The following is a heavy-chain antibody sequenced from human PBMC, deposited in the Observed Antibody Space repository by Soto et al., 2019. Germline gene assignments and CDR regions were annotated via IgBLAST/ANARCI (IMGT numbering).Heavy chain of an antibody. CDR3: ARNGGRFFDY. CDR1: DGSINSNTW. V-gene: IGHV4-4*02. Sequence: PSETLSLTCVVSDGSINSNTWWSWVRQPPDKGLEWIGETSHSGNTKYKPSLKSRVTISVDRSKSQFSLRLTSVTAADTAVYYCARNGGRFFDYWGPGTLVTVS. D-gene: IGHD2-8*01. J-gene: IGHJ4*02. CDR2: TSHSGNT.